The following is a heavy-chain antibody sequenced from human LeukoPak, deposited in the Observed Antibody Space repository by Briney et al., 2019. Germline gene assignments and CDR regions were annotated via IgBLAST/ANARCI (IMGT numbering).Heavy chain of an antibody. Sequence: SETLSLTCAVSGGSISSTSYYWAWIRQPPGKGLEWIGTICYSGSTYHNPSLKSRVTLSVDTSRNQFSLRLSSVDAADTAVYYCAKAGVRYFDSSGLYAFDFWGQGTTVTASS. CDR1: GGSISSTSYY. CDR2: ICYSGST. V-gene: IGHV4-39*01. J-gene: IGHJ3*01. D-gene: IGHD3-22*01. CDR3: AKAGVRYFDSSGLYAFDF.